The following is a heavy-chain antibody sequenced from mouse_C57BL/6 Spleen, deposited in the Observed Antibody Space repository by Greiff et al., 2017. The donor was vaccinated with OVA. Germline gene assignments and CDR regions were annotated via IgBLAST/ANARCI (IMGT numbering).Heavy chain of an antibody. J-gene: IGHJ1*03. V-gene: IGHV5-4*01. CDR1: GFTFSSYA. Sequence: EVMLVESGGGLVKPGGSLKLSCAASGFTFSSYAMSWVRQTPEKRLEWVATISDGGSYTYYPDNVKGRFTISRDNAKNNLYLQMSHLKSEDTAMYYCARDRIYYDYDTDWYFDVWGTGTTVTVSS. CDR3: ARDRIYYDYDTDWYFDV. D-gene: IGHD2-4*01. CDR2: ISDGGSYT.